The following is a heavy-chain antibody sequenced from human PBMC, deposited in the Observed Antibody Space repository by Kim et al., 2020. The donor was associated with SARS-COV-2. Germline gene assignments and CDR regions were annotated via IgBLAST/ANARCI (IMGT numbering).Heavy chain of an antibody. D-gene: IGHD6-13*01. CDR3: ARGGSSWQTYYYYYVMDV. V-gene: IGHV3-11*01. Sequence: GGSLRLSCAASGFTFSDYYMSWIRQAPGKGLEGVSYISSSCSTIYYADSVKGRFTISRDNAKNSLYLQMNSLRAEDTAVYYCARGGSSWQTYYYYYVMDVWGQGPTVTVSS. CDR2: ISSSCSTI. J-gene: IGHJ6*02. CDR1: GFTFSDYY.